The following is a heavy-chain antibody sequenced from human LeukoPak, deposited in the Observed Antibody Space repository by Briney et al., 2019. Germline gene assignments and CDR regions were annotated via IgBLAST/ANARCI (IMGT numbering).Heavy chain of an antibody. CDR3: ARDKAVRGQQLGGDYYYYYMDV. CDR2: ISGSGGST. J-gene: IGHJ6*03. V-gene: IGHV3-23*01. D-gene: IGHD3-10*01. CDR1: GFTFSSYA. Sequence: PGGSLRLSCAASGFTFSSYAMSWVRQAPGKGLEWVSAISGSGGSTYYADSVKGRFTISRDNAKSSLYLQMNSLRAEDTAVYYCARDKAVRGQQLGGDYYYYYMDVWGKGTAVTVSS.